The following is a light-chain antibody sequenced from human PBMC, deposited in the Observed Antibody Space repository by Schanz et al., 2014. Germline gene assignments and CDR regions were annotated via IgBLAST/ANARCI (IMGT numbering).Light chain of an antibody. CDR2: ATS. CDR1: QSVSNY. J-gene: IGKJ4*01. Sequence: DIVLTQSPATLSLSPGERATLSCRASQSVSNYLVWYQQKPGQAPRLLIYATSTRATGIPDRFSGSGSGTDFTLTISRLEPGDFAVFYCQHRGNWPPLTFGGGTKVEIK. V-gene: IGKV3-11*01. CDR3: QHRGNWPPLT.